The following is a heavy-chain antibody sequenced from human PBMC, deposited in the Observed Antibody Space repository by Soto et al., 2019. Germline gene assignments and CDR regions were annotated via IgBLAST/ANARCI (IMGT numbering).Heavy chain of an antibody. V-gene: IGHV1-69*13. J-gene: IGHJ3*02. D-gene: IGHD3-22*01. Sequence: SVKVSCKASGGTFSSYAISWVRQAPGQGLEWMGGIIPIFGTANYAQKFQGRVTITADESTSTAYMELSSLRSEDTAVYYCASGEFGITMIVVVRGEPRTIKRWAFDIWGQGTMVTRLL. CDR1: GGTFSSYA. CDR3: ASGEFGITMIVVVRGEPRTIKRWAFDI. CDR2: IIPIFGTA.